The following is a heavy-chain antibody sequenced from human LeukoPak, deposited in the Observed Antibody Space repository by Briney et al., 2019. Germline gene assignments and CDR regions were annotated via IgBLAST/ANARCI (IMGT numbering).Heavy chain of an antibody. CDR3: AKDRGPYIGIDNNWFDP. J-gene: IGHJ5*02. CDR1: GFTFNIYA. Sequence: GGSLRLSCAASGFTFNIYAMNWVRQPPGKGLEWVSAISGSGDSTYYADSVKGRFTIARDNSKNTLYLHMNSLTAADTAVYYCAKDRGPYIGIDNNWFDPWDQGTLVSVSS. CDR2: ISGSGDST. V-gene: IGHV3-23*01. D-gene: IGHD1-26*01.